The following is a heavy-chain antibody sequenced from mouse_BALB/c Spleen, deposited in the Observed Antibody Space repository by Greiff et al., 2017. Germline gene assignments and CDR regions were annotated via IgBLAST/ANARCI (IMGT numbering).Heavy chain of an antibody. CDR1: GFNIKDTY. Sequence: VQLKQSGAELVKPGASVKLSCTASGFNIKDTYMHWVKQRPEQGLEWIGRIDPANGNTKYDPKFQGKATITADTSSNTAYLQLSSLTSEDTAVYYCAYGSILDYWGQGTTLTVSS. V-gene: IGHV14-3*02. J-gene: IGHJ2*01. CDR3: AYGSILDY. D-gene: IGHD1-1*01. CDR2: IDPANGNT.